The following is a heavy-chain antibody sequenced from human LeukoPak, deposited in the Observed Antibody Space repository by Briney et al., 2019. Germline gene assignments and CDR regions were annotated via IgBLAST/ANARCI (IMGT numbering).Heavy chain of an antibody. D-gene: IGHD3/OR15-3a*01. CDR2: ISSSAGTI. CDR1: TFAFSNSY. Sequence: GGSLRLSCVASTFAFSNSYMSWIRQAPGKGLEWIAYISSSAGTIFYADSVEGRFTVSRDNTKNSLYLQMNALRADDTAVYYCARTIGTGPLGHFDYWGQGTLVTVSS. J-gene: IGHJ4*02. CDR3: ARTIGTGPLGHFDY. V-gene: IGHV3-11*01.